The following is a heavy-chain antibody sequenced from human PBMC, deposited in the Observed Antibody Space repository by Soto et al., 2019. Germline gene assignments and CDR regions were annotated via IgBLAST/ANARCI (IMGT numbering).Heavy chain of an antibody. V-gene: IGHV5-51*01. D-gene: IGHD6-19*01. CDR1: GYKFTSYW. CDR2: IYPGDSDT. CDR3: ARRPRNIAVALGAWFDP. J-gene: IGHJ5*02. Sequence: GESLKISCKASGYKFTSYWIGCVRQMPGKGLEWMGIIYPGDSDTRYSPSFQGQVTMSADKSISTAYLQWSSLKASDTAIYYCARRPRNIAVALGAWFDPWGQGILVTVSS.